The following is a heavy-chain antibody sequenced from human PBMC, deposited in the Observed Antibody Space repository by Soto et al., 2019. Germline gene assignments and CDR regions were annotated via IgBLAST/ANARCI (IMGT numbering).Heavy chain of an antibody. Sequence: SETQSLTCTVSGGSISSSSYYWGWIRQPPGKGLEWIGSIYYSGSTYYNPSLKSRVTISVDTSKNQFSLKLSSVTAADTAVYYCASALLSIAVAPDYWGQGTLVTVSS. J-gene: IGHJ4*02. CDR2: IYYSGST. CDR1: GGSISSSSYY. V-gene: IGHV4-39*07. D-gene: IGHD6-19*01. CDR3: ASALLSIAVAPDY.